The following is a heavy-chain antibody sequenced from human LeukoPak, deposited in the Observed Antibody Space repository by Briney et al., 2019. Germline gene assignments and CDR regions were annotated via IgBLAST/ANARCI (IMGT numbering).Heavy chain of an antibody. Sequence: ASVKVSCKASGYTFTSYGISWVRQAPGQGLEWMGWISAYNGNTNYAQKLQGRVTMTTDTSTSTAYMELRSLRAEDTAVYYCAKSAAAGTYYDSSGYYYSDWGQGTLVTVSS. J-gene: IGHJ4*02. V-gene: IGHV1-18*01. CDR2: ISAYNGNT. D-gene: IGHD3-22*01. CDR3: AKSAAAGTYYDSSGYYYSD. CDR1: GYTFTSYG.